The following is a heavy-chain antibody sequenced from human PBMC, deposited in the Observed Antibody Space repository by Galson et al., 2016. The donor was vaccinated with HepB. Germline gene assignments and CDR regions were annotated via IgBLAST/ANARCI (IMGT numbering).Heavy chain of an antibody. V-gene: IGHV3-23*01. CDR1: GFTFSSYA. D-gene: IGHD3-22*01. CDR2: ISGSGGDT. J-gene: IGHJ4*02. CDR3: AKDPRFSSGTRQCDF. Sequence: SLRLSCAASGFTFSSYAMSWVRQAPGNGLEWVSGISGSGGDTWYADSVKGRFIMYRENPKNNLYLQMNSLRVDDKAVYYCAKDPRFSSGTRQCDFWGQGTLVTVSS.